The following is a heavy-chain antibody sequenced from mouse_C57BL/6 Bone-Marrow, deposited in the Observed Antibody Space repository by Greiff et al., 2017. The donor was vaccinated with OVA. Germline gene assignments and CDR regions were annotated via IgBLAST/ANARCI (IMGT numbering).Heavy chain of an antibody. CDR3: ARSGLQYLLRYFDV. D-gene: IGHD5-1*01. Sequence: QVQLQQPGAELVKPGASVKLSCKASGYTFTSYWMRWVKQRPGQGLEWIGMIHPNSGSTNYNEKFKSKATLTVDKSSSSAYMQLSSLSSEDSEVYYWARSGLQYLLRYFDVWGTGTTVTVSS. CDR1: GYTFTSYW. J-gene: IGHJ1*03. V-gene: IGHV1-64*01. CDR2: IHPNSGST.